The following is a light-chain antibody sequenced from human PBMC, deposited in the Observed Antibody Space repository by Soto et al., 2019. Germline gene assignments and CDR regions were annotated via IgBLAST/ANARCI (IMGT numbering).Light chain of an antibody. CDR1: QGISSY. CDR3: QQLNSYPPLT. V-gene: IGKV1-9*01. CDR2: AAS. Sequence: IQLTQSPSSLSASVGDRVTITCRASQGISSYLAWYQQKPGKAPKLLIYAASTLQSGVPSRFSGSGSGTDFTLTSSSLQPEDFATYYCQQLNSYPPLTFGGGTKVESK. J-gene: IGKJ4*01.